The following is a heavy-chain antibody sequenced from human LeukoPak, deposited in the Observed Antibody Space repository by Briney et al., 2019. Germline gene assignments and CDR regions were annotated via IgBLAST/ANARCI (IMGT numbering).Heavy chain of an antibody. Sequence: GGSLRLSCAASGFKFDNYEMSWVRQAPGKGLEWVSTISGTGDDTYYADSVKGRFTISRDKFKNTVSLEMNSLRGEDTAVYYCARECSLLRWFDYWGQGTLVTVSS. D-gene: IGHD3-22*01. CDR1: GFKFDNYE. CDR3: ARECSLLRWFDY. CDR2: ISGTGDDT. J-gene: IGHJ5*01. V-gene: IGHV3-23*01.